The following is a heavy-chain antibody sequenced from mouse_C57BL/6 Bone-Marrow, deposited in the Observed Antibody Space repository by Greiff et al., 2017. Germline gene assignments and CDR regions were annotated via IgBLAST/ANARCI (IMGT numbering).Heavy chain of an antibody. J-gene: IGHJ2*01. CDR1: GFTFSSYA. D-gene: IGHD2-3*01. V-gene: IGHV5-4*03. CDR3: ARQAIYDGYYVVDY. CDR2: ISDGGSYT. Sequence: EVKVEESGGGLVKPGGSLKLSCAASGFTFSSYAMSWVRQTPEKRLEWVATISDGGSYTYYPDNVKGRFTISRDNAKNNLYLQMSHLKSEDTAMYYCARQAIYDGYYVVDYWGQGTTLTVSS.